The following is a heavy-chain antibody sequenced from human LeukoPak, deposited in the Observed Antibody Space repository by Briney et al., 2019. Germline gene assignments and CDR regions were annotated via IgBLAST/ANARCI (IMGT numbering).Heavy chain of an antibody. V-gene: IGHV3-30*02. CDR3: AKDRGAYCSSTSCYLDY. D-gene: IGHD2-2*01. J-gene: IGHJ4*02. Sequence: GGSLRLSCAASGFTFSSYGMHWVRQAPGKGLEWVAVIRYDGSNKYYADSVKGRFTISRDNSKNTLYLRMNSLRAEDTAVYYCAKDRGAYCSSTSCYLDYWGQGTLVTVSS. CDR2: IRYDGSNK. CDR1: GFTFSSYG.